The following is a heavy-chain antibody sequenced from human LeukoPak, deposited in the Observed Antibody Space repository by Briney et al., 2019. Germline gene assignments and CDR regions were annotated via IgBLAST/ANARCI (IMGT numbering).Heavy chain of an antibody. J-gene: IGHJ2*01. CDR3: ARVDANVRWRQWYFDL. CDR1: GGSISSGGYS. V-gene: IGHV4-30-2*01. CDR2: IYHSGST. D-gene: IGHD4-17*01. Sequence: SETLSLTCAVSGGSISSGGYSWSWIRRPPGKGLEWIGYIYHSGSTYYNPSLKSRVTISVDRSKNQFSLKLSSVTAADTAVYYCARVDANVRWRQWYFDLWGRGTLVTVSS.